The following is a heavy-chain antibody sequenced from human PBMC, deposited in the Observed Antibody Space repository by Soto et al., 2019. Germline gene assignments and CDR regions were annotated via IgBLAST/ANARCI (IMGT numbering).Heavy chain of an antibody. Sequence: EVQLVESGGGLVQPGGSLRLSCAGSGFTFSNYWMHWVRQAPGKGLEWVSRIDHDGPTDYADSVRGRFTISRDNAENTLYLQMNSLRPEDTAVYYCVRGSHGDYWGQGTRVTVSS. CDR2: IDHDGPT. D-gene: IGHD2-15*01. V-gene: IGHV3-74*01. CDR3: VRGSHGDY. CDR1: GFTFSNYW. J-gene: IGHJ4*02.